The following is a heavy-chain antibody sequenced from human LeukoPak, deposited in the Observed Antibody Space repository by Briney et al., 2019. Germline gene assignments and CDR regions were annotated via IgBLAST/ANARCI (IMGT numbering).Heavy chain of an antibody. CDR2: ISGGGSSR. V-gene: IGHV3-23*01. D-gene: IGHD6-13*01. CDR1: GFTFSSYW. Sequence: PGGSLRLSCAASGFTFSSYWMSWVRQAPGKGLEWVSAISGGGSSRYYADSVKGRFTISRDTSENTLYLQMDSLRAEDTAIYYCAKHWQQLDYWGQGTLVTVSS. J-gene: IGHJ4*02. CDR3: AKHWQQLDY.